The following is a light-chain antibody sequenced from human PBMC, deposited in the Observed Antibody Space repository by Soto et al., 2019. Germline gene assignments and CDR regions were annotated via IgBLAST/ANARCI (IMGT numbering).Light chain of an antibody. J-gene: IGKJ1*01. CDR1: QSVSSIN. CDR3: QQFRNWPWT. CDR2: GAS. V-gene: IGKV3D-15*01. Sequence: EIVLTQSPGTLSLSPGERATLSCRASQSVSSINLAWSQHKPGQAPRLLIHGASTRATGIPARISGSGSGTEFTLTISSLQSEDFAVYYCQQFRNWPWTFGQGTKVDIK.